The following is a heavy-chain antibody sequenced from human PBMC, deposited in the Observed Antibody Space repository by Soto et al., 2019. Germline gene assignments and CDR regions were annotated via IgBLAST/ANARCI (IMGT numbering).Heavy chain of an antibody. CDR3: VKDCLGYCSGVSGTGDY. CDR1: GFTFRSSA. J-gene: IGHJ4*02. Sequence: GGSLRLSCAASGFTFRSSAMTWVRQAPGKGLEWVSSISGSDGGTYYADSVKGRFTVSRDNSKNFLYLQMNSLRAEDTAIYYCVKDCLGYCSGVSGTGDYWGQGTLVTVSS. V-gene: IGHV3-23*01. CDR2: ISGSDGGT. D-gene: IGHD2-15*01.